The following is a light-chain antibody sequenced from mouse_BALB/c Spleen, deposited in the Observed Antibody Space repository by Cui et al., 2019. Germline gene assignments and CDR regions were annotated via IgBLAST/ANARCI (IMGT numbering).Light chain of an antibody. CDR3: QQWSSNPPT. V-gene: IGKV4-59*01. CDR1: SSVSY. Sequence: QIGLTQSPAIMSASPGEKVTMTCSASSSVSYMHWYQQKSGTSPKRWIYDTSKLASGVPARFSGSGSGTSYSLTISSMEAEDAATYYCQQWSSNPPTFGGGTKLEIK. J-gene: IGKJ2*01. CDR2: DTS.